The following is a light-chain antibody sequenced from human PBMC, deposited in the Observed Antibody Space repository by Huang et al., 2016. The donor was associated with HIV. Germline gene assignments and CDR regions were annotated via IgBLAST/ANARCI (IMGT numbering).Light chain of an antibody. V-gene: IGKV3-15*01. CDR1: RSVSTN. J-gene: IGKJ4*01. Sequence: EIVMTQSPATLSVSPGQRVTLSCRANRSVSTNLAWYQRRQGQAPRLLIYGSSTRDPGIPARFSGSGSGTDCSLTISSLQSEDFALYYCHQYNNWLLSFGGGTRV. CDR2: GSS. CDR3: HQYNNWLLS.